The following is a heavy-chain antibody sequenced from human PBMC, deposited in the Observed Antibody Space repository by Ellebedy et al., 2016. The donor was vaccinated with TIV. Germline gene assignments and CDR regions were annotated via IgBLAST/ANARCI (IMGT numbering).Heavy chain of an antibody. Sequence: GSLRLSCTVSGDSISRSSYYWGWIRQPPGKGLEWIGSIYYTGSTDYNPSLKSRVAISADTSKNQFSLRLSSVTAADTAVYYFSRWVGELLYVRWFDPWGQGTLVTVSS. V-gene: IGHV4-39*01. D-gene: IGHD3-10*01. CDR1: GDSISRSSYY. CDR2: IYYTGST. J-gene: IGHJ5*02. CDR3: SRWVGELLYVRWFDP.